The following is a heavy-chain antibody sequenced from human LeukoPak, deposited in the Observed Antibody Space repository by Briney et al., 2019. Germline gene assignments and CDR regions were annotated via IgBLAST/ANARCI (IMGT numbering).Heavy chain of an antibody. J-gene: IGHJ3*02. CDR1: GFTVSSNY. CDR3: ARQLSIVGATSAAFDI. Sequence: GGSLRLSCAASGFTVSSNYMSWVRQAPGKGLEWVSVIYSGGSTYYADSVKGRFTISRHNSKNTLYLQMNSLRAEDTAVYYCARQLSIVGATSAAFDIWGQGTMVTVSS. D-gene: IGHD1-26*01. V-gene: IGHV3-53*04. CDR2: IYSGGST.